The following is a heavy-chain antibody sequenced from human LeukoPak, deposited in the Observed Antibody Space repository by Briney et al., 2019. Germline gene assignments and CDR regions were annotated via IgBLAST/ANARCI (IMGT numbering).Heavy chain of an antibody. V-gene: IGHV3-7*01. CDR3: ASSPIAAAVDY. CDR2: IKQDGSEK. Sequence: GGSLRLSCAASGFTFSSYWMSWVRQAPGKGLEWVANIKQDGSEKYYVDSVKGRFTISRDNAKNSLYLQMNSLRAEDTAVYYCASSPIAAAVDYWGQGTLVTVSS. J-gene: IGHJ4*02. CDR1: GFTFSSYW. D-gene: IGHD6-13*01.